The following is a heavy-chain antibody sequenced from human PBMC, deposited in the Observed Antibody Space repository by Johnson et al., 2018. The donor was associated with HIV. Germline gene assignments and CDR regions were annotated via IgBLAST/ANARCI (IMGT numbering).Heavy chain of an antibody. D-gene: IGHD2-21*01. V-gene: IGHV3-9*01. Sequence: VQLVESGGGLVQPGRSLRLSCAASGFTFDDYAMHWVRQAPGKGLEWVSGISWNSGSIGYADSVKGQFTISRENPKNYLYLQMNSMRAEDTALDYCASDRYSVVFTLGAFDIWGQGTVVTVSS. CDR3: ASDRYSVVFTLGAFDI. CDR2: ISWNSGSI. CDR1: GFTFDDYA. J-gene: IGHJ3*02.